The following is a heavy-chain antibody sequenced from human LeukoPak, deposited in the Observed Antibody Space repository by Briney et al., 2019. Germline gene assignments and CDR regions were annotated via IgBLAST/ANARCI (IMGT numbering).Heavy chain of an antibody. Sequence: GGSLRLSCAASGFTFSSYSMNWVRQAPGKGLEWVSYISSSSSTIYYADSVKGRFTISRDNAKNSLYLQMNSLRDEDTAVYYCARGTNWNSDAFDIWGQGTMITVSS. J-gene: IGHJ3*02. D-gene: IGHD1-7*01. CDR3: ARGTNWNSDAFDI. CDR1: GFTFSSYS. CDR2: ISSSSSTI. V-gene: IGHV3-48*02.